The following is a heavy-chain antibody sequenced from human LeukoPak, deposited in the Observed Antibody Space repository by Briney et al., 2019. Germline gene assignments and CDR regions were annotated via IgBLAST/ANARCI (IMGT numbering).Heavy chain of an antibody. J-gene: IGHJ6*03. Sequence: GSLGLSCAAFGFTFSNYGMNWVRQAPGKGLEWIGEINHSGSTNYNPSLKSRVTISVDTSKNQFSLKLSSVTAADSAVYYCARFRNYSTVYYYYYMDVWGKGTTVTVSS. CDR2: INHSGST. CDR1: GFTFSNYG. D-gene: IGHD4-11*01. V-gene: IGHV4-34*01. CDR3: ARFRNYSTVYYYYYMDV.